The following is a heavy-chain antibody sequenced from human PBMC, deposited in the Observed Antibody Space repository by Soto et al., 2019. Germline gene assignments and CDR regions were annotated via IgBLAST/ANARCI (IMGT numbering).Heavy chain of an antibody. Sequence: ASVKVSCKVSGYTLTELSMHWVRQAPGKGLEWMGGFDPEDGETIYAQKFQGRVTMTEDTSTDTAYMELSSLRSEDTAVYYCATLPKETGTLIYYFDYWGQGTLVTV. CDR2: FDPEDGET. CDR1: GYTLTELS. J-gene: IGHJ4*02. D-gene: IGHD1-7*01. V-gene: IGHV1-24*01. CDR3: ATLPKETGTLIYYFDY.